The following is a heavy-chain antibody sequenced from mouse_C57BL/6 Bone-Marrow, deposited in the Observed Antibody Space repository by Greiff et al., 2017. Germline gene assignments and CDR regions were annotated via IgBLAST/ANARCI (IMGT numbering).Heavy chain of an antibody. V-gene: IGHV1-59*01. CDR1: GYTFTSYW. CDR2: IDPSDSYT. Sequence: QVQLQQPGAELVRPGTSVKLSCKASGYTFTSYWMHWVKQRPGQGLEWIGVIDPSDSYTNYNQKFKGKATLTVDTSSSTAYMQLSSLTSEDSAVYYCARERYSSGYYAMDYWGQGTSVTVSS. J-gene: IGHJ4*01. CDR3: ARERYSSGYYAMDY. D-gene: IGHD3-2*02.